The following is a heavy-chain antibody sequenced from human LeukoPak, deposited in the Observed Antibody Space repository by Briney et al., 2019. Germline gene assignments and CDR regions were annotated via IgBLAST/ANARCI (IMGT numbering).Heavy chain of an antibody. CDR1: GGSFSGYY. J-gene: IGHJ5*02. CDR2: INHSGST. CDR3: ARGLGYCSDGSCYSPFDP. V-gene: IGHV4-34*01. Sequence: SETLSLTCAVYGGSFSGYYWSWIRQPPGKGLEWIGEINHSGSTNYNPSLKSRVTISVDTSKNQFSLKLSSVTAADTAVYYCARGLGYCSDGSCYSPFDPWGQGTLVTVSS. D-gene: IGHD2-15*01.